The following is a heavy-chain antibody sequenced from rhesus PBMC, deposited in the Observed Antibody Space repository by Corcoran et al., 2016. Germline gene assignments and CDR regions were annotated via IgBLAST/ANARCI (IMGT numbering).Heavy chain of an antibody. J-gene: IGHJ4*01. CDR1: GGSISGGYG. CDR3: ARDRAGTAFFDY. CDR2: SCGSIGGN. Sequence: QLQLQESGPGLVKPSETLSLTCAVSGGSISGGYGWRWIRQPPGKGLEWIVHSCGSIGGNYCNPALKDRVTSATDTSKNQLSLKLSSGTAADTAVYYCARDRAGTAFFDYWGQGVLVTVSS. D-gene: IGHD1-14*01. V-gene: IGHV4S7*01.